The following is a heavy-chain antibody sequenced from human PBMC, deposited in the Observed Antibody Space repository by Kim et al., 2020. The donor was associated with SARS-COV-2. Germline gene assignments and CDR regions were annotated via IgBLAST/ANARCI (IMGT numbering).Heavy chain of an antibody. CDR3: ARSHLSQLPGLSAFDI. V-gene: IGHV1-2*02. Sequence: KFQGRVTMTRDTSISTAYMELSRLRSDDTAVYYCARSHLSQLPGLSAFDIWGQGTMVTVSS. J-gene: IGHJ3*02. D-gene: IGHD6-6*01.